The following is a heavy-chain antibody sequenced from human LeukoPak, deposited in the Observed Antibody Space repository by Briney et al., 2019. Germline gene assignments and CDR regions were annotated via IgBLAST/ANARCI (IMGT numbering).Heavy chain of an antibody. D-gene: IGHD3-16*01. CDR1: GFTVSNCW. Sequence: PGGSLRLSCAASGFTVSNCWMSWVRQAPGKGLEWVANMKPDGSEKNYVDSVKGRFTISRDNAKNSLYLQMSSLRAEDTAVYYCARSFDYVWGRDWGQGTLITVSS. V-gene: IGHV3-7*01. J-gene: IGHJ4*02. CDR3: ARSFDYVWGRD. CDR2: MKPDGSEK.